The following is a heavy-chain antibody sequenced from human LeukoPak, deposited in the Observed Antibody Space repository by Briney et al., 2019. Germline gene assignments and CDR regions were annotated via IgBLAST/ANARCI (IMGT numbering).Heavy chain of an antibody. CDR1: GFTFSSYA. D-gene: IGHD3-3*01. J-gene: IGHJ6*03. CDR2: ISGSGGST. CDR3: AKVGGDLLEWSPSRSLYYMDV. V-gene: IGHV3-23*01. Sequence: PGGSLRLSCAASGFTFSSYAMSWVRQAPGKGLGWVSAISGSGGSTYYAGSVKGRFTISRDNSKSTLYLQMNSLRAEDTAVYYCAKVGGDLLEWSPSRSLYYMDVWGKGTTVTVSS.